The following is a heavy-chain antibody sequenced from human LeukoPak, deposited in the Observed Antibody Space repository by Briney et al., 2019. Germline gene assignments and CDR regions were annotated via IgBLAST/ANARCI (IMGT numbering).Heavy chain of an antibody. D-gene: IGHD6-19*01. CDR3: ARVGSSGWYVQPTLDY. CDR2: INPNSGDT. V-gene: IGHV1-2*02. Sequence: ASVKVSCKASGYTFTGYYMHWVRQAPGQGLEWMGWINPNSGDTNYAQKFQGRVTVTRDTSISTAYMELSWLRSDDTAVYYCARVGSSGWYVQPTLDYWGQGTLVTVSS. CDR1: GYTFTGYY. J-gene: IGHJ4*02.